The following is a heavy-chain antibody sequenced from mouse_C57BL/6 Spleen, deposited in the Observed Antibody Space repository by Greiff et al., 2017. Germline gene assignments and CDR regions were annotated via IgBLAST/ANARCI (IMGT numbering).Heavy chain of an antibody. D-gene: IGHD4-1*01. J-gene: IGHJ3*01. Sequence: VQLQQSGPELVKPGASVKIPCKASGYTFTDYNMDWVKQSHGKSLEWIGDINPNNGGTIYNQKFKGKATLTVDKSSSTAYMELRSLTSEDTAVDYCASRDWDAWVAYWGQGTLVTVSA. CDR2: INPNNGGT. V-gene: IGHV1-18*01. CDR3: ASRDWDAWVAY. CDR1: GYTFTDYN.